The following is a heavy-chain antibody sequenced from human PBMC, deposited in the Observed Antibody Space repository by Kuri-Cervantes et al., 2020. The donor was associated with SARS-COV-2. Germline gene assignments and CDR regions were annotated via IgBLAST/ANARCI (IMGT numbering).Heavy chain of an antibody. V-gene: IGHV6-1*01. CDR3: ARATVGATRENHEFDY. CDR2: TYYRSKWYN. Sequence: SETLSLTCAISGDSVSSNSAAWNWIRQSPSRGLEWLGRTYYRSKWYNDYAVSVKSRITINPDTSKNQFSLQLNSVTPEDTAVYYCARATVGATRENHEFDYWGQGTLVPSPQ. CDR1: GDSVSSNSAA. J-gene: IGHJ4*02. D-gene: IGHD1-26*01.